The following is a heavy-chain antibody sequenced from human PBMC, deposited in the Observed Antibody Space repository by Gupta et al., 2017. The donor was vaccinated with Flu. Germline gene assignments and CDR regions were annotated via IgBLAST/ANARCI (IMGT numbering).Heavy chain of an antibody. Sequence: EVQLLESGGGLVQPGGSLRLSCSASGFTFRNFAMTWVRQAPGKGLEWVSSIVNGDGGTYYADSVKGRFTISRDDSKDTLYLQMNSLRAEDTAVYYCAKDGFRPGLGALPFDYWGQGTLVTVSS. J-gene: IGHJ4*02. D-gene: IGHD1-26*01. CDR2: IVNGDGGT. V-gene: IGHV3-23*01. CDR3: AKDGFRPGLGALPFDY. CDR1: GFTFRNFA.